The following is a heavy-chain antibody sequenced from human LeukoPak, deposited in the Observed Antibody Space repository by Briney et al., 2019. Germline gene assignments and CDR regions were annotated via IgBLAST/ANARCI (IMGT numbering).Heavy chain of an antibody. J-gene: IGHJ4*02. CDR2: IRSKAYGGTT. CDR3: TRLGITIFGVVIIPGDYFDY. CDR1: GFTLGDYA. Sequence: GRSLRLSCTASGFTLGDYAMSWVRQAPGKGLEWVGFIRSKAYGGTTEYAASVKGRFTISSDDSKSIAYLQLNSLKTEDTAVYYCTRLGITIFGVVIIPGDYFDYWGQGTLVTVSS. D-gene: IGHD3-3*01. V-gene: IGHV3-49*04.